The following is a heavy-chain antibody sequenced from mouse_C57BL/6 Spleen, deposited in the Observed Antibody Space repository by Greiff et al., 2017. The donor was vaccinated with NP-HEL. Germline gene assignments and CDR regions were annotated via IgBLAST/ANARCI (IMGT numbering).Heavy chain of an antibody. J-gene: IGHJ3*01. Sequence: QVQLQQSGAELAKPGASVKLSCKASGYTFTSYWMHWVKQRPGQGLEWIGYINPSSGYTKYNQKFKDKATLTADKSSSTAYMQLSSLTYEDSAVYYCARPPYGSSYEFADWGQGTLVTVSA. CDR3: ARPPYGSSYEFAD. CDR1: GYTFTSYW. V-gene: IGHV1-7*01. CDR2: INPSSGYT. D-gene: IGHD1-1*01.